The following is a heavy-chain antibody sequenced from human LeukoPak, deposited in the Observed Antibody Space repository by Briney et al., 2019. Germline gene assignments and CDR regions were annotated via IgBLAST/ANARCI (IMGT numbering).Heavy chain of an antibody. V-gene: IGHV4-34*01. CDR2: INHSGST. D-gene: IGHD2-21*02. CDR1: GGSFSPYY. CDR3: ARGGLYCGGDCYVDH. J-gene: IGHJ4*02. Sequence: SETLSLTCAAYGGSFSPYYWSWLRQPPEKGLEWIGEINHSGSTNYNPSLKSRVTISVDTSKNQFSLKLSSVTAADTAVYYCARGGLYCGGDCYVDHWGQGSLVTVSS.